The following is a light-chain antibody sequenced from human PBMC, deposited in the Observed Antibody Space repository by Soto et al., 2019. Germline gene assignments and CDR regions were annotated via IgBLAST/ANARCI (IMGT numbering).Light chain of an antibody. CDR3: CSYAGSSTVV. J-gene: IGLJ2*01. CDR1: SSDVGSYNL. Sequence: QSALTQPASVSGSPGQSITISCTGTSSDVGSYNLVSWYQQHPVKAPKLMIYEGSKRPSGVSNRFSGSKSGHTASLTISGLQAEDEADYYCCSYAGSSTVVFGGGTKLTVL. CDR2: EGS. V-gene: IGLV2-23*01.